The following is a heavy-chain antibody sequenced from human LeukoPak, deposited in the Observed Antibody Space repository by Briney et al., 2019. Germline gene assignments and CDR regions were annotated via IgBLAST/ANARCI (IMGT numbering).Heavy chain of an antibody. D-gene: IGHD6-6*01. Sequence: SETLSLTCTVSGGSITGYFWSWVRQPPGKGLDWIGFIYDSGSTNYNPSLNSRVTISVDTSKNQFSLKLHSVTAADTAVYYCARRWGYSSSPHFDYWGQGTLVTVSS. CDR3: ARRWGYSSSPHFDY. J-gene: IGHJ4*02. V-gene: IGHV4-59*01. CDR2: IYDSGST. CDR1: GGSITGYF.